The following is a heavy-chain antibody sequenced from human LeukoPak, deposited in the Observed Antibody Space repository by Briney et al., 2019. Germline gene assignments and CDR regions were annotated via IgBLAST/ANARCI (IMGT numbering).Heavy chain of an antibody. Sequence: SETLSLTCTVTGCSNSRSSYYWGGIRQPPGRGLEWIGSIYYSGSTYYNPSLKSRVTISVDTPKNQFSLKVSSVTAADTAVYYYAREGTVAGDGPCWYWDQGTLATVSS. D-gene: IGHD6-19*01. CDR3: AREGTVAGDGPCWY. J-gene: IGHJ4*02. CDR1: GCSNSRSSYY. CDR2: IYYSGST. V-gene: IGHV4-39*02.